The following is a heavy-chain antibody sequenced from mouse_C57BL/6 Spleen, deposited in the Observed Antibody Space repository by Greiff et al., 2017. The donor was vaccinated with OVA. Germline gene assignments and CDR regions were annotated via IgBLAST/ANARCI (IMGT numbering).Heavy chain of an antibody. V-gene: IGHV5-6*01. J-gene: IGHJ2*01. CDR1: GFTFSSYG. CDR2: ISSGGSYT. Sequence: EVQLVESGGDLVKPGGSLKLSCAASGFTFSSYGMSWVRQTPDKRLEWVATISSGGSYTYYPDSVKGRFTISRDNAKNTLYLQMSSRKSEDTAMYYCARRGERYYFDYWGQGTTLTVSS. CDR3: ARRGERYYFDY.